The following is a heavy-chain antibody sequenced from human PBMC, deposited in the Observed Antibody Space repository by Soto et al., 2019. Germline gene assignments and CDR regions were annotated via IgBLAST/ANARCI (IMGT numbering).Heavy chain of an antibody. CDR1: GGSVITGEYY. J-gene: IGHJ2*01. CDR3: GRDSAYGDFPYVAL. V-gene: IGHV4-30-4*01. Sequence: QVRPQESGPGQVKPSQTLSLTCSVSGGSVITGEYYWSWIRQPPGKALEWIGYIYYSGDTYYNPSLKIRVTISEHTAKNQISLTLRSVTAADAAVYYCGRDSAYGDFPYVALWGRGTPVTVSS. CDR2: IYYSGDT. D-gene: IGHD4-17*01.